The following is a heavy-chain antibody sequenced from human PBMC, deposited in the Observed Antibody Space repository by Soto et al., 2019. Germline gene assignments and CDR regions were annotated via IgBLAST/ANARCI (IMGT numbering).Heavy chain of an antibody. Sequence: EVQLVESGGNLVQPGGSLRLSCAASGFTFSSYSMNWVRQAPGKGLEWVSHISSRISTIYYADSVKGRFTISRDNAKNSLYLQMNSLRDEDTVVYYCAREYDILTGYYDVGWFDPWGQGTLVTVSS. D-gene: IGHD3-9*01. CDR2: ISSRISTI. CDR1: GFTFSSYS. J-gene: IGHJ5*02. V-gene: IGHV3-48*02. CDR3: AREYDILTGYYDVGWFDP.